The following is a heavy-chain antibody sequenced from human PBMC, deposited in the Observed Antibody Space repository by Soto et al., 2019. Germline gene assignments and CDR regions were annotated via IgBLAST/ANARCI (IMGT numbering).Heavy chain of an antibody. CDR2: ISYDGSNK. Sequence: GSLRLSCAASGFTFSSYAMHWVRQAPGKGLEWVAVISYDGSNKYYADSVKGRFTISRDNSKNTLYLQMNSLRAEDTAVYYCARDGSSRSYYGSFDYWGQGTLVTV. CDR1: GFTFSSYA. J-gene: IGHJ4*02. V-gene: IGHV3-30-3*01. CDR3: ARDGSSRSYYGSFDY. D-gene: IGHD1-26*01.